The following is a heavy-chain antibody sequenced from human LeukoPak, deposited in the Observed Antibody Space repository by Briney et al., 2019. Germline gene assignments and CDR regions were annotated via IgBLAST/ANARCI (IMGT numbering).Heavy chain of an antibody. CDR1: GFTFSSYA. D-gene: IGHD5-18*01. Sequence: GGSLRLSCSASGFTFSSYAMHWVRQAPGKGLEYVSAISSNEGSTYYADSVKGRFTISRDNSKNTLYLQMSSLRAEDTAVYYCVKVDTAMAFDYWGQGTLVTVSS. CDR2: ISSNEGST. CDR3: VKVDTAMAFDY. V-gene: IGHV3-64D*06. J-gene: IGHJ4*02.